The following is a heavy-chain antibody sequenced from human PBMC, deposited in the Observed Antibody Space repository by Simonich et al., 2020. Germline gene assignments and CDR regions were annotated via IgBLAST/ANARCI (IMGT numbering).Heavy chain of an antibody. Sequence: QVQLQQWSAGLLKPSETLSLTCAVYGGSFSGYYWGWIRQPPGKGLEWIGEINHSGSTNYNPSLKSRVTISVDTSKNQFSLKLSSVPAADTAVYYCASPSGSYAGGHAFDIWGQGTMVTVSS. CDR1: GGSFSGYY. V-gene: IGHV4-34*01. CDR2: INHSGST. D-gene: IGHD1-26*01. J-gene: IGHJ3*02. CDR3: ASPSGSYAGGHAFDI.